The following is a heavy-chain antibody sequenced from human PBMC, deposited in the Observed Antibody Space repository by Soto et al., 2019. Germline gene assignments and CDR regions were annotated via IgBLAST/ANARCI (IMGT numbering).Heavy chain of an antibody. CDR2: IYYSGST. CDR1: GGSISSYY. D-gene: IGHD5-12*01. J-gene: IGHJ4*02. CDR3: ARVLTGGYDTYYFDY. Sequence: SETLSLTCTVSGGSISSYYWSWIRPPPGKGFEWIGYIYYSGSTNYNPSLKSRVTISVDTSKNQFSLKLSSVTAADSAVYYCARVLTGGYDTYYFDYWGQGTLVTVSS. V-gene: IGHV4-59*01.